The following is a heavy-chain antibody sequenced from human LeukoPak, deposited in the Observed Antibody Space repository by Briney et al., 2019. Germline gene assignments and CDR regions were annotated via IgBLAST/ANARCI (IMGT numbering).Heavy chain of an antibody. V-gene: IGHV3-48*02. D-gene: IGHD5-12*01. CDR3: ARSMRSGYDY. CDR1: GFTFSSYG. J-gene: IGHJ4*02. Sequence: GGSLRLSCAASGFTFSSYGMNWVRQAPGKRLEWVSYISSSSDSIYYADSVKGRFTISRDNAENSLYLQMNSLRDEDTAVYYCARSMRSGYDYWGQGTLVTVSS. CDR2: ISSSSDSI.